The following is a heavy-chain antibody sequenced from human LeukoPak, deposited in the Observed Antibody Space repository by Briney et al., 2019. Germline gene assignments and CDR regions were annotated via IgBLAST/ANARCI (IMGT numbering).Heavy chain of an antibody. D-gene: IGHD3-10*01. CDR3: ARHYRSITMVRGASFGY. CDR2: INHSGST. CDR1: GGSFSGYY. V-gene: IGHV4-34*01. Sequence: SETLSLTCAVYGGSFSGYYWSWIRQPPGKGLEWIGEINHSGSTNYNPPLKSRVTISVDTSKNQFSLKLSSVTAADTAVYYCARHYRSITMVRGASFGYWGQGTLVTVPS. J-gene: IGHJ4*02.